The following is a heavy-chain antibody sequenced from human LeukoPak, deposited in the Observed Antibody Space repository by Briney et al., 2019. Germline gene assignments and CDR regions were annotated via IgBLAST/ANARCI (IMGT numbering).Heavy chain of an antibody. CDR3: ARGDFGSGSYKL. Sequence: ASVKVSCKASGYTLTNYYIHWVRQAPGQGLEWMGIINPSGGGTSYAQKFQGRVIMTMDTSTSSVFMELSSLRSEDTAVYYCARGDFGSGSYKLWGQGTLVSVSS. J-gene: IGHJ4*02. V-gene: IGHV1-46*01. CDR2: INPSGGGT. D-gene: IGHD3-10*01. CDR1: GYTLTNYY.